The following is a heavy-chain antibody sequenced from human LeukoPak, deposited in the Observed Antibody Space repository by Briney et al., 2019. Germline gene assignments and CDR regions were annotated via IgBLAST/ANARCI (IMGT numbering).Heavy chain of an antibody. J-gene: IGHJ4*02. CDR3: ARGGNSGYNY. Sequence: SETLSLTCTVSGGSISGHYWTWIRLPPGKRPELIGHIFSTGATHYNPSLRGRVTLSIDTSKNQFSLKLSSVTAADTAVYYCARGGNSGYNYWGQGTLVTVSS. CDR1: GGSISGHY. D-gene: IGHD5-12*01. CDR2: IFSTGAT. V-gene: IGHV4-59*11.